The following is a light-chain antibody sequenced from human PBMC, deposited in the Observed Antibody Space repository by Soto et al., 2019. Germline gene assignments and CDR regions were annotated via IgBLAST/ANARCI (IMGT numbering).Light chain of an antibody. V-gene: IGLV2-14*03. Sequence: QSVLTQPASVSGSPGQSITISCTGTSSDVGGYNFVSWYQQHPGKAPKLMIYDVTNRPSGVSNRFSGSKSGNTASLTISGLQAEDEADYYCSSSTNRNTLVFGGGTKLTVL. CDR2: DVT. J-gene: IGLJ2*01. CDR3: SSSTNRNTLV. CDR1: SSDVGGYNF.